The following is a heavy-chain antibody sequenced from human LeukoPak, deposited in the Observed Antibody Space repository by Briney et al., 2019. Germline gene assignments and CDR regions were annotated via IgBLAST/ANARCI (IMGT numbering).Heavy chain of an antibody. D-gene: IGHD4-17*01. V-gene: IGHV4-34*01. J-gene: IGHJ4*02. CDR2: INHSGST. CDR3: ARAVIGGDYGGYYFDY. CDR1: GGSFSGYY. Sequence: PSETLSLTCAVYGGSFSGYYWSWIRQPPGKGLEWIGEINHSGSTNYNPSLKRRVTISVDTSKNQFSLKLSSVTAADTAVYYCARAVIGGDYGGYYFDYWGQGTLVTVSS.